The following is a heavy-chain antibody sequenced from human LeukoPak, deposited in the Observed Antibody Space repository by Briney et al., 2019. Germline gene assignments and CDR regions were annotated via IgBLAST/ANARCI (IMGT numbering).Heavy chain of an antibody. D-gene: IGHD3-10*01. CDR2: ITYSSGYT. CDR1: GFTFSSYD. J-gene: IGHJ4*02. V-gene: IGHV3-23*01. Sequence: GGSLRLSCAASGFTFSSYDMSWVRQAPGKGLEWVSGITYSSGYTYYADSVKGRFTISRDNSMNTLYLQMNSLRAEDTAVYYCAKDPSDLGGSGSNNYFDCWGQGTLVTVSS. CDR3: AKDPSDLGGSGSNNYFDC.